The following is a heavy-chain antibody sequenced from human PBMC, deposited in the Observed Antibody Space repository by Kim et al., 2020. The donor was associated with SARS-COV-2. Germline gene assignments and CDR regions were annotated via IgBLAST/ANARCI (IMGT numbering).Heavy chain of an antibody. J-gene: IGHJ4*02. V-gene: IGHV3-23*01. Sequence: SVKGQFTISKEKSKNNLYQKLNSLRAEDTAIYYCAKLVGSSSADYWGQGTLVTVSS. CDR3: AKLVGSSSADY. D-gene: IGHD1-26*01.